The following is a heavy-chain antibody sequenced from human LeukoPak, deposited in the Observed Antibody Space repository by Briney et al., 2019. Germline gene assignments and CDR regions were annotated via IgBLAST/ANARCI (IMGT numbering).Heavy chain of an antibody. CDR2: ISGSGGST. Sequence: TGGSLRLSCEASAFTFSSYWMSWVRQAPGKGPEWFSIISGSGGSTHYADSVKGRFIISRDNSKNTLYLQMNSLRAEDTAVYYCAKCRGWDSSGWPIDYWGQGTLVTVSS. CDR3: AKCRGWDSSGWPIDY. D-gene: IGHD6-19*01. J-gene: IGHJ4*02. CDR1: AFTFSSYW. V-gene: IGHV3-23*01.